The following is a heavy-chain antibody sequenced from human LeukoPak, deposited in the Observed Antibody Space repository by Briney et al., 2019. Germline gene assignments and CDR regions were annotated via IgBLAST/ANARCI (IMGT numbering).Heavy chain of an antibody. V-gene: IGHV4-39*01. J-gene: IGHJ4*02. Sequence: SETLSLTCTVSGGSISSSSYYWGWIRQPPGKGLEWIVSIYYSGSTYYNPSLKSRVTISVDTSKNQFSLKLSSVTAADTAVYYCARLGGYSYGYPTDYWGQGTLVTVPS. CDR3: ARLGGYSYGYPTDY. CDR2: IYYSGST. D-gene: IGHD5-18*01. CDR1: GGSISSSSYY.